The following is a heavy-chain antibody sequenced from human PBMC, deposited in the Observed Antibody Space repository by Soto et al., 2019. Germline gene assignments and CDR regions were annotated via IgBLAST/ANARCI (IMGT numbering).Heavy chain of an antibody. CDR3: ARRDYGDLISRYDAFDI. CDR2: IYYSGST. V-gene: IGHV4-39*01. D-gene: IGHD4-17*01. Sequence: SETLSLTCTVSGGSISSSSYYWGWIRQPPGKGLEWIGSIYYSGSTYYNPSLKSRVTISVDTSKNQFSLKLSSVTAADTAVYYCARRDYGDLISRYDAFDIWGQGTMVTVSS. CDR1: GGSISSSSYY. J-gene: IGHJ3*02.